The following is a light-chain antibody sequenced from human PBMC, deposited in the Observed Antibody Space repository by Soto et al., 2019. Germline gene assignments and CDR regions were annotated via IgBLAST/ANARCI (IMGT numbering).Light chain of an antibody. CDR3: QTWDTGARVV. Sequence: QLVLTQSPSASASLGASVKLTFTLSSGHSSYAIAWHQQQPEKGPRYLMKLSSDGSHSKGDGIPDRFSGSSSGAERYLTISSLQSEDEADYYCQTWDTGARVVFGGGTKLTVL. CDR1: SGHSSYA. V-gene: IGLV4-69*01. CDR2: LSSDGSH. J-gene: IGLJ2*01.